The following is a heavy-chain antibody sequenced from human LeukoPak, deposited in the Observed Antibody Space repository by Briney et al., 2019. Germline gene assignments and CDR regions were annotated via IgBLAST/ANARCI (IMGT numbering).Heavy chain of an antibody. CDR1: GYTLTELA. Sequence: GASVKVSCKVSGYTLTELAMHWVRQAPGKGLEWMGGFDPEDGETIYAQKFQGRVTMTEDTSTDTAYMELSSLSSEDTAVYYCARGHIVVVPAAMGVVNYYYGMDVWGQGTTVTVSS. J-gene: IGHJ6*02. V-gene: IGHV1-24*01. D-gene: IGHD2-2*01. CDR3: ARGHIVVVPAAMGVVNYYYGMDV. CDR2: FDPEDGET.